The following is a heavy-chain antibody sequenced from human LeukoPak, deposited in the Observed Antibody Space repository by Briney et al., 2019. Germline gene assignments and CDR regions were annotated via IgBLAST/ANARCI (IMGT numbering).Heavy chain of an antibody. CDR3: AKGAAVAGTSIIDY. CDR1: GFTFSSYG. V-gene: IGHV3-23*01. D-gene: IGHD6-19*01. Sequence: GGTLRLSCAASGFTFSSYGMSWVRQAPGKGLEWVSAICGSGGSTYYADSVKGRFTISRDNSKNTLYLQMNSLRAEDTAVYYCAKGAAVAGTSIIDYWGQGTLVTVSS. CDR2: ICGSGGST. J-gene: IGHJ4*02.